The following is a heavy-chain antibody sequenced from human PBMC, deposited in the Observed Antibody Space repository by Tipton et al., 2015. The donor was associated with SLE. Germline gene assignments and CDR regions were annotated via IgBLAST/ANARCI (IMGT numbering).Heavy chain of an antibody. CDR2: VYSSGST. CDR3: ARVQPSMIVVVGAYDI. V-gene: IGHV4-59*12. Sequence: TLSLTCTVSGGSISGYYWSWIRQPPGKGLEWIGYVYSSGSTNYNPSLKSRVTITLDQSKNQFSLKLTSVTAADTAMYYCARVQPSMIVVVGAYDIWGQGTMVTVSS. CDR1: GGSISGYY. D-gene: IGHD3-22*01. J-gene: IGHJ3*02.